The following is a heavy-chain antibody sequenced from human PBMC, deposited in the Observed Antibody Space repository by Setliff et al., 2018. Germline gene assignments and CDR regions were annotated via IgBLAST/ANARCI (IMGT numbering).Heavy chain of an antibody. CDR1: GGSISSGDAS. J-gene: IGHJ6*02. CDR3: ARAANMITFGGVIVMGDYYYYYGMDV. V-gene: IGHV4-30-2*01. CDR2: IYHSGST. Sequence: SETLSLTCAVSGGSISSGDASWSWVRQPPGKGLEWIGYIYHSGSTYYNPSLKSRVTISVDTSKNQFSLKLSSVTAADTAVYYCARAANMITFGGVIVMGDYYYYYGMDVWGQGTTVTVSS. D-gene: IGHD3-16*02.